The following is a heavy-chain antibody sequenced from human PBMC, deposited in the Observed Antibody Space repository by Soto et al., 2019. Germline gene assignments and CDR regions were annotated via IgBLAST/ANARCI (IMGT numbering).Heavy chain of an antibody. CDR1: GGTFSSYT. CDR2: IIPILGIA. Sequence: QVQLVQSGAEVKKPGSSVKVSCKASGGTFSSYTISWVRQAPGQGLEWMGRIIPILGIANYAQKFQGRVTITADKSTSTAYMELSSLRSEDTAVYYCAAPSRPISGVDYWGQGTLVTVSS. CDR3: AAPSRPISGVDY. D-gene: IGHD3-3*01. V-gene: IGHV1-69*02. J-gene: IGHJ4*02.